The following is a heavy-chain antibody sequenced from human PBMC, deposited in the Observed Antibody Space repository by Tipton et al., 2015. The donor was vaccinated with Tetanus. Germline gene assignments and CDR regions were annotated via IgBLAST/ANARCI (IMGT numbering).Heavy chain of an antibody. V-gene: IGHV3-11*01. J-gene: IGHJ6*02. Sequence: SLRLSCAASGFTFSDYYMNWVRQTPGRGLEWVSYISNTGIHTYYADSVEGRFTISRDNAKNSLYLQMDNLSVEDTAVYYCARDYGGTTYYYYYGMDVWGQGTTVTVSS. D-gene: IGHD4-23*01. CDR2: ISNTGIHT. CDR1: GFTFSDYY. CDR3: ARDYGGTTYYYYYGMDV.